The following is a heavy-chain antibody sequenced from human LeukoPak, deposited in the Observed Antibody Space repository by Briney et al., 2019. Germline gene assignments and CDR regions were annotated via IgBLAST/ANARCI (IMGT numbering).Heavy chain of an antibody. CDR2: IYTSGST. CDR1: GCSISSYY. Sequence: PSETLSLTCTVSGCSISSYYWSWIRQPPGKGLEWIGYIYTSGSTNYNPSLKSRVTISVDTSKNQFSLKLSSVTAADTAVYYCARHLPKYYYDTLGYFDYWGQGTLVTVSS. V-gene: IGHV4-4*09. CDR3: ARHLPKYYYDTLGYFDY. J-gene: IGHJ4*02. D-gene: IGHD3-22*01.